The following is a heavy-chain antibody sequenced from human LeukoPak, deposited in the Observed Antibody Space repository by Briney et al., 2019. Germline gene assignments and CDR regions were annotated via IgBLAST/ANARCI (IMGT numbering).Heavy chain of an antibody. V-gene: IGHV3-13*01. CDR1: GFTFDRYD. Sequence: GGSLRLSCAVSGFTFDRYDMHWVRQPTGKGLEWVSAIGNAADTYYAGSVKGRLTISRENARNSLYLQMNALRAGDTAIYFCAGGRGQIINYWGQGTLVTVSS. J-gene: IGHJ4*02. CDR3: AGGRGQIINY. D-gene: IGHD3-10*01. CDR2: IGNAADT.